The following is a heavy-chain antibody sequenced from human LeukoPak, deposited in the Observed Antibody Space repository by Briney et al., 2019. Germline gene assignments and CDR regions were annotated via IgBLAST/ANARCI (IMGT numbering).Heavy chain of an antibody. V-gene: IGHV4-30-2*01. CDR3: ARDPYSGRSPGY. CDR2: IYHSGST. D-gene: IGHD1-26*01. J-gene: IGHJ4*02. CDR1: GGSMGSGSYY. Sequence: SETLSLTCTVSGGSMGSGSYYWGWIRQPPGKGLEWIGYIYHSGSTYYNPSLKSRVTISVDRSKNQFSLKLSSVTAADTAVYYCARDPYSGRSPGYWGQGTLVTVSS.